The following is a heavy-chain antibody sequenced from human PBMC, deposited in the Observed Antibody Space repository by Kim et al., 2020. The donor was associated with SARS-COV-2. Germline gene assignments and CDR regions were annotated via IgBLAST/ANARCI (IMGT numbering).Heavy chain of an antibody. J-gene: IGHJ6*02. CDR3: ARQKSGSPLGMDV. CDR2: ILPGDSDT. D-gene: IGHD1-26*01. V-gene: IGHV5-51*01. CDR1: GYSFTSDW. Sequence: GESLKISCKGSGYSFTSDWIGWVRQMPGKGLEWMGIILPGDSDTRYRPAFQGQVTMSVDKSINTAYLQWTSLKASDTAMYYCARQKSGSPLGMDVWGRGTKVTVSS.